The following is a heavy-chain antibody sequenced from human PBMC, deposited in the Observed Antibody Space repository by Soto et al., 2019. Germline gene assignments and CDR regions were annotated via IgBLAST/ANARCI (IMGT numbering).Heavy chain of an antibody. V-gene: IGHV3-30-3*01. CDR3: AKDDHGVPV. Sequence: ESGGGVVQPGTSLRLSCAASGFTVSNYHMHWVRQAPGKGLEWVAVISYDGNNKYYADSVKGRFTVSRDNSKNTLFLQMNSLRTEDTAIYHCAKDDHGVPVWGQGTLVTVSS. CDR2: ISYDGNNK. CDR1: GFTVSNYH. J-gene: IGHJ4*02. D-gene: IGHD4-17*01.